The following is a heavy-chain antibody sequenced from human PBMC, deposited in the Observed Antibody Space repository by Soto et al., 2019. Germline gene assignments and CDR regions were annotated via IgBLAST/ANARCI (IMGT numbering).Heavy chain of an antibody. D-gene: IGHD5-18*01. CDR3: AREEYSYGFRLDYYGMDV. J-gene: IGHJ6*02. Sequence: EVQLVESGGGLIQPGGSLRLSCAASGFTVSSNYMSWVRQAPGKGLEWVSVIYSGGSTYYADSVKGRFTISRDNSKXTXXLQMNSLRAEDTAVYYCAREEYSYGFRLDYYGMDVWGQGTTVTVSS. CDR2: IYSGGST. CDR1: GFTVSSNY. V-gene: IGHV3-53*01.